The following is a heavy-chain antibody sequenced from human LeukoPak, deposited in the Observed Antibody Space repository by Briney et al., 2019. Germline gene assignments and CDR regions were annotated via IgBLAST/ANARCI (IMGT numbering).Heavy chain of an antibody. Sequence: ASVTVSFKASGYTFTGYYIHWVRQAPGQGLEWMGWINPNSGGTNYAQKFQGRVTMTRDTSISTAYMELSRLRSDDTAVYYCARDRIAAAGTNWFDPWGQGTLVTVSS. CDR1: GYTFTGYY. D-gene: IGHD6-13*01. CDR3: ARDRIAAAGTNWFDP. V-gene: IGHV1-2*02. J-gene: IGHJ5*02. CDR2: INPNSGGT.